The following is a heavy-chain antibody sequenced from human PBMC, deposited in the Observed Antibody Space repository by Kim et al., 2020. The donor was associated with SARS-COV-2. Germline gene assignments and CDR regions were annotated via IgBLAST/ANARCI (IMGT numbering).Heavy chain of an antibody. J-gene: IGHJ4*02. D-gene: IGHD2-2*01. CDR1: GFIFSNYG. CDR2: VSYDGKVQ. V-gene: IGHV3-30*18. CDR3: VKEALVRRSTWDDS. Sequence: EGSLRLSCAASGFIFSNYGMHWLRQAPGKGLEWVAVVSYDGKVQYYGDSVKGRFTISRDNSKNTVYLQMNSLRVEDTAVYFCVKEALVRRSTWDDSWGQGTLVTVSS.